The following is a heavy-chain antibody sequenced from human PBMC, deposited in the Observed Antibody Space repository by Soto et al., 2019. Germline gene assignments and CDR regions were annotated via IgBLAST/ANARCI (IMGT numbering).Heavy chain of an antibody. CDR2: IIPILGIA. J-gene: IGHJ5*02. Sequence: GASVKVSCNASGGTFISYTISLVRQAPGQGLEWMGRIIPILGIANYAQKFQGRVTITADKSTSTAYMELSSLRSEDTAVYYCAVEYDYVWGSYRPTPLDPWGQGTLVTVSS. D-gene: IGHD3-16*02. V-gene: IGHV1-69*02. CDR3: AVEYDYVWGSYRPTPLDP. CDR1: GGTFISYT.